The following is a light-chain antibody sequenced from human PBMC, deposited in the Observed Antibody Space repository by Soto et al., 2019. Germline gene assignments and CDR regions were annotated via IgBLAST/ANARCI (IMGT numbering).Light chain of an antibody. CDR1: ESIRSS. J-gene: IGKJ2*01. Sequence: DIQLTQFPSSLSATIGDRVTITCWASESIRSSLNWYQQRPGKAPKLLIHGSSSLQSGVPSRFSGSGSGTDFTLAISSLQPEDFATYYCQQSPSHPYTFGPGTNLEI. V-gene: IGKV1-39*01. CDR3: QQSPSHPYT. CDR2: GSS.